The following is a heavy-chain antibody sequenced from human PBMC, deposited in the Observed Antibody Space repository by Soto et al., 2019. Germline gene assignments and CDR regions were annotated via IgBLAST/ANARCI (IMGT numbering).Heavy chain of an antibody. CDR3: ARGRYCSGGSCYAFDI. CDR2: MYSSGST. J-gene: IGHJ3*02. Sequence: QVQLQESGPGLVKPSQTLSLICTVSGGSISSGAYYWTWIRQHPGKGLEWIGYMYSSGSTYYNPSLRSRITISLDTSKNQFSLRLTSVTAADTAVYYCARGRYCSGGSCYAFDIWGQGTMVTVSS. D-gene: IGHD2-15*01. CDR1: GGSISSGAYY. V-gene: IGHV4-31*03.